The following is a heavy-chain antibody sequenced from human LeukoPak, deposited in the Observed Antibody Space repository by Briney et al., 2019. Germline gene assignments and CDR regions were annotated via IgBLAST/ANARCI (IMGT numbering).Heavy chain of an antibody. V-gene: IGHV3-15*01. CDR3: TTDAGYDSRWYNW. D-gene: IGHD6-13*01. CDR2: IKNNRDGGTT. CDR1: GFTFTNAY. Sequence: GGSLRLSCAASGFTFTNAYMSWVRQAPGKGLEWVGRIKNNRDGGTTDYGAPVKGRFTMSRHDSKNMLFLQMNSLRTEDTAVYYCTTDAGYDSRWYNWWGQGTLVTVSS. J-gene: IGHJ4*02.